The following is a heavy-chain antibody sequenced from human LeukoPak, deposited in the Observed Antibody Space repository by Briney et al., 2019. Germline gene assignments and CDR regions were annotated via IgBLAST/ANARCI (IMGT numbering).Heavy chain of an antibody. Sequence: ASVKVSCKASGYTFTGYYMHWVRQAPGQGLEWMGWINPNSGGTNYAQKFQGRVTMTRDTSISTAYMELSRLRSDDTAVYYCARAQASGDAFDIWGQGTMVTVSS. CDR3: ARAQASGDAFDI. V-gene: IGHV1-2*02. D-gene: IGHD3-10*01. CDR1: GYTFTGYY. J-gene: IGHJ3*02. CDR2: INPNSGGT.